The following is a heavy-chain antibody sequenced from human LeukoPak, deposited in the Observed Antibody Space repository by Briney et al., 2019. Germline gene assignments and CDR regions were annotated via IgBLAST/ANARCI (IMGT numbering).Heavy chain of an antibody. V-gene: IGHV3-7*01. D-gene: IGHD3-22*01. CDR2: IKPDGSED. CDR1: EFTFSSYW. J-gene: IGHJ4*02. CDR3: TRGDSASKIGY. Sequence: GGSLRLSCAGSEFTFSSYWMSWVRQAPGKGLEWVAYIKPDGSEDYYVDSVKGRFTISRDNAESSLYLQMNSLRVEDTAVYYCTRGDSASKIGYWGQGTLVTVSS.